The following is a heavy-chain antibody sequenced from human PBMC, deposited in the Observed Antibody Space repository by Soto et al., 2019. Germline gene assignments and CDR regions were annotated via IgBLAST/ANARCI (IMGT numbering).Heavy chain of an antibody. V-gene: IGHV1-69*06. D-gene: IGHD4-4*01. J-gene: IGHJ6*02. CDR3: ARASLGPTALLYYYYGMDV. CDR2: IIPIFGTA. CDR1: GGTFSSYA. Sequence: GASVKVSCKASGGTFSSYAISWVRQAPGQGLEWMGGIIPIFGTASYAQKFQGRVTITADKSTSTAYMELSSLRSEDTAVYYCARASLGPTALLYYYYGMDVWGQGTTVTVSS.